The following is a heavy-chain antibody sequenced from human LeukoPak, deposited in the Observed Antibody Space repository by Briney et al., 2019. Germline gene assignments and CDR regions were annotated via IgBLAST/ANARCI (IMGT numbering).Heavy chain of an antibody. Sequence: SGPVLVKPTPTLTLTCSFSGFSLSTSGMCVSWIRQPPGKALEWLARIDWDDDKFYSTSLKTRLTISKDTSKNQVVLTMTNMDPVDTATYYCARIQVAAAGPDAFDIWGQGTMVTVSS. V-gene: IGHV2-70*16. CDR1: GFSLSTSGMC. D-gene: IGHD6-13*01. CDR2: IDWDDDK. CDR3: ARIQVAAAGPDAFDI. J-gene: IGHJ3*02.